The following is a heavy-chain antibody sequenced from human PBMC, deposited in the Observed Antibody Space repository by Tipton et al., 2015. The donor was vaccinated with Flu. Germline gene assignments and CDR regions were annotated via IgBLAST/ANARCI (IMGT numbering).Heavy chain of an antibody. J-gene: IGHJ4*02. D-gene: IGHD7-27*01. V-gene: IGHV4-34*01. CDR1: GGSFSSYY. CDR2: INHSGIT. Sequence: TLSLTCAVYGGSFSSYYWSWIRQSPGKGLEWIGEINHSGITNYSPSLKSRVTISADTSKKHFSLKLSSVTAADTAIYYCASKVANWGVWEPLDYWGQGTLVTVSS. CDR3: ASKVANWGVWEPLDY.